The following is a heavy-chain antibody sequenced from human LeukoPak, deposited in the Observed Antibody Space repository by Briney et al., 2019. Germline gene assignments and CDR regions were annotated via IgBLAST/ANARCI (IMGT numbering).Heavy chain of an antibody. V-gene: IGHV4-34*01. Sequence: PSETLSLTCAVYGGSFSGYYWSWIRQPPGKGLEWIGEINHSGSTNYNPSLKSRVTISVDTSKNQFSLKLSSVTAADTAVHHCASSGLEDCSGGSCLDYWGQGTLVTVSS. CDR1: GGSFSGYY. D-gene: IGHD2-15*01. CDR3: ASSGLEDCSGGSCLDY. J-gene: IGHJ4*02. CDR2: INHSGST.